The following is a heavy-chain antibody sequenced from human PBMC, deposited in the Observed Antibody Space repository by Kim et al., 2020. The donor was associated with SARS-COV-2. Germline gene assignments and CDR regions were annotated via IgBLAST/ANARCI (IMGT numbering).Heavy chain of an antibody. D-gene: IGHD6-19*01. V-gene: IGHV3-23*01. CDR3: AKDFIRTVALVDY. J-gene: IGHJ4*02. Sequence: YADSVKGRFTISRDNSKNTLYLQMNSLRAEDTAVYYCAKDFIRTVALVDYWGQGTLVTVSS.